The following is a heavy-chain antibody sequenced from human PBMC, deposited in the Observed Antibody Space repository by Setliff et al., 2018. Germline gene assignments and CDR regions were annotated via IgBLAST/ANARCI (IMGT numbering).Heavy chain of an antibody. CDR2: ISPYNGDT. Sequence: ASVKVSCKASGYTFTNYGISWVRQAPGQGLEWMGWISPYNGDTEYAQKFQGRVTLTTDTSTSTAHMELESLRSDDTAVYYCARGTEFLHWGQGTLVTVSS. CDR1: GYTFTNYG. V-gene: IGHV1-18*01. J-gene: IGHJ1*01. CDR3: ARGTEFLH.